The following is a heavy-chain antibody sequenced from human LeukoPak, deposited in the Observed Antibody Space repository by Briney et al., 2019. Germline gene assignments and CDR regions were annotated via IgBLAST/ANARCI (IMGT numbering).Heavy chain of an antibody. CDR1: GFTFDDYA. Sequence: GGSLRLSCAASGFTFDDYAMHWVRQAPGKDLEWVSGISWNRGSIGYADSVKGRFTISRDNAKNSLYLQMNSLRAEDTALYYCAKDNSFYHYYYMDVWGKGTTVTVSS. V-gene: IGHV3-9*01. CDR2: ISWNRGSI. CDR3: AKDNSFYHYYYMDV. J-gene: IGHJ6*03. D-gene: IGHD1-26*01.